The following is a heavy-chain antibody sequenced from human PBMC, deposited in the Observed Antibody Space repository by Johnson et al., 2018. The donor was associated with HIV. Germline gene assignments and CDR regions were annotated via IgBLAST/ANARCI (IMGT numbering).Heavy chain of an antibody. Sequence: QVQLVESGGGVVRPGGSLRLSCAASGFTFSDYYMSWIRQAPGKGLEWVSYISSDGSTIYYADSVKGRFTISRDNAKNSLYLQMNSLRAEETAVYYCARDRGYCTNGVCYYDAFDIWGQGTMVTVS. CDR2: ISSDGSTI. V-gene: IGHV3-11*04. CDR1: GFTFSDYY. J-gene: IGHJ3*02. D-gene: IGHD2-8*01. CDR3: ARDRGYCTNGVCYYDAFDI.